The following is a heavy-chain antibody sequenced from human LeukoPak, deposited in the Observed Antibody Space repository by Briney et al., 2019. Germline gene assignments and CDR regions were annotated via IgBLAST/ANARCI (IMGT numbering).Heavy chain of an antibody. V-gene: IGHV3-33*01. J-gene: IGHJ4*02. CDR1: GFTFSSYG. Sequence: GGSLRLSCAASGFTFSSYGIHWVRQAPGKGLEWVAVIWYDGSNKYYADSVKGRFTISKDNSKNTLYLQMNSLRAEDTALYYCARELSPVVKYYFEYWGQGTLVTVSP. D-gene: IGHD3-22*01. CDR2: IWYDGSNK. CDR3: ARELSPVVKYYFEY.